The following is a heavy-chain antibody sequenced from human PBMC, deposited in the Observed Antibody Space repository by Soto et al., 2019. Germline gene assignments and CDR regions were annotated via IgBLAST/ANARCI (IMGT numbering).Heavy chain of an antibody. D-gene: IGHD5-12*01. CDR1: GGSISSGGYY. V-gene: IGHV4-31*03. CDR3: ARGDSGYYFDY. CDR2: IYYSGRP. J-gene: IGHJ4*02. Sequence: QVQLQESGPGLVKPSQTLSLTCTVSGGSISSGGYYWSWIRQHPGTGLDWIGYIYYSGRPYYNPSLKSRVTISVDTSKNQFSLKLSSVTAADTAVYYCARGDSGYYFDYWGQGTLVTVSS.